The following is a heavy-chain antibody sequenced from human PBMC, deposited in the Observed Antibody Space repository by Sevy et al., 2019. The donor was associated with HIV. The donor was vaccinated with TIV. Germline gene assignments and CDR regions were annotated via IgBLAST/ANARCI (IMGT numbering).Heavy chain of an antibody. CDR1: GGTFSSYA. CDR3: ARDRGTMVRGVIQSWFDP. CDR2: IIPIFGTA. J-gene: IGHJ5*02. D-gene: IGHD3-10*01. Sequence: ASVKVSCKASGGTFSSYAISWVRHAPGQGLEWMGGIIPIFGTANYAQKFQGRVTITADESTSTAYMELSSLRSEDTAVYYCARDRGTMVRGVIQSWFDPWGQGTLVTVSS. V-gene: IGHV1-69*13.